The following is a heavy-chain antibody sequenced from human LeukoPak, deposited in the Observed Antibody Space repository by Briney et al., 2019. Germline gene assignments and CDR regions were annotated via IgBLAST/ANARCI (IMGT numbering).Heavy chain of an antibody. V-gene: IGHV3-30-3*01. CDR1: GFTFSSYA. CDR2: ISYDGSNK. CDR3: AKDGEGLLEWSPPLGY. D-gene: IGHD3-3*01. Sequence: PGGSLRLSCAASGFTFSSYAMHWVRQAPGKGLEWVAVISYDGSNKYYADSVKGRFTISRDNSKNILYLEMNGLRAEDTAVYYCAKDGEGLLEWSPPLGYWGQGTLVTVSS. J-gene: IGHJ4*02.